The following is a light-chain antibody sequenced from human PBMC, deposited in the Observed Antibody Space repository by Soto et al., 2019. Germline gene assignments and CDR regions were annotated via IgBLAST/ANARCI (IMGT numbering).Light chain of an antibody. V-gene: IGKV3-20*01. CDR2: GAS. J-gene: IGKJ1*01. CDR1: QSVSSTN. CDR3: LHYASSLWT. Sequence: EIVLTQSPGTLSLSPGERATLSCRASQSVSSTNLDWYQQRPGQAPRLLIYGASSRATGIPDRFSGSGSGTYFTLSISRLEAEEFAVYCCLHYASSLWTSGQGTKVEIK.